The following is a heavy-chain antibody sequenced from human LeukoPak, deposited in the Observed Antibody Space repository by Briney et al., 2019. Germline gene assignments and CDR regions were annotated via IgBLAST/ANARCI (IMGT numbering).Heavy chain of an antibody. CDR1: GYTFTSYG. CDR2: ISAYNGNT. Sequence: GASVKVSCKASGYTFTSYGISWVRQAPGQGLEWMGWISAYNGNTNYAQKLQGRVTMTTDTSTSTAYMELSSLRSEDTAVYYCARENYYYGMDVWGQGTTVTVSS. J-gene: IGHJ6*02. CDR3: ARENYYYGMDV. V-gene: IGHV1-18*01.